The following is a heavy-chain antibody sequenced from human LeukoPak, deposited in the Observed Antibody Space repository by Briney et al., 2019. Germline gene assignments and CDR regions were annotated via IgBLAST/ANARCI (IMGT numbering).Heavy chain of an antibody. CDR1: RFTFSSYA. V-gene: IGHV3-23*01. CDR3: AKQRYSGSYYDY. D-gene: IGHD1-26*01. Sequence: GASLRLSCAASRFTFSSYAMSWVRQAPGKGLEWVPAISRSGASTYYADSVKGRFTISRDNSKNTLYLQMNSLRAEDTAVYYCAKQRYSGSYYDYWGQGTLVTVSS. CDR2: ISRSGAST. J-gene: IGHJ4*02.